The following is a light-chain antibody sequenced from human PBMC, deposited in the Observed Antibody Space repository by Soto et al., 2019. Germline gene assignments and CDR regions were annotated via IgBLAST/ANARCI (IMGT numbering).Light chain of an antibody. CDR3: QSYDSSLSGSV. J-gene: IGLJ2*01. CDR1: SSNIGAGYD. Sequence: QSVLTQPPSVSGAPGQRVIISCTGSSSNIGAGYDVHWYQQLPGTAPKLLIYGNKNRPSRVPDRISGSKSATSASLAITGLQAEDEGDYYCQSYDSSLSGSVFGGGTKVTVL. V-gene: IGLV1-40*01. CDR2: GNK.